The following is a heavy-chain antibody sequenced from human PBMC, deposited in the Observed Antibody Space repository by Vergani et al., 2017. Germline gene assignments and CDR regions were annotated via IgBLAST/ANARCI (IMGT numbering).Heavy chain of an antibody. D-gene: IGHD1-1*01. CDR3: AKNPGISTTRHYYAMDV. Sequence: QVQLVESGGGLGKPGGSLRLSCAASGFIFSDYYMSWIRQAPGKGLEWVSYISSSGSTIYYADSVKGRFTISRDNAKNSLYLQMNSLRAEDTAMYYCAKNPGISTTRHYYAMDVWGQGTTVTVSS. V-gene: IGHV3-11*01. J-gene: IGHJ6*02. CDR1: GFIFSDYY. CDR2: ISSSGSTI.